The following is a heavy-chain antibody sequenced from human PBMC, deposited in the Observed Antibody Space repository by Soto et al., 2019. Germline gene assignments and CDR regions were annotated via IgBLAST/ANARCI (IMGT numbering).Heavy chain of an antibody. V-gene: IGHV3-64D*06. D-gene: IGHD2-2*01. CDR3: VKGRPVPAALEEDYYYGMDV. Sequence: GGSLRLSCSASGFTFSSYAMHWVRQAPGKGLEYVSAISSNGGSTYYADSVKGRFTISRDKSKNTLYLQMSSLRAEDTAVYYCVKGRPVPAALEEDYYYGMDVWGQGTTVTVS. J-gene: IGHJ6*02. CDR1: GFTFSSYA. CDR2: ISSNGGST.